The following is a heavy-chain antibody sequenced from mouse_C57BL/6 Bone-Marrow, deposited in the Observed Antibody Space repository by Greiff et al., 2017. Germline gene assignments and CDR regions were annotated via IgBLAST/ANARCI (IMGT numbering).Heavy chain of an antibody. CDR1: GYTFTSYW. V-gene: IGHV1-69*01. Sequence: QVQLQQSGAELVMPGASVKLSCKASGYTFTSYWMHWVKQRPGQGLEWIGEIDPADSYTNYNQKFKGKSTLTVDKSSSTAYMQLSSLTSEDSAVYSCARDGYYFDYGGRGTALTVSS. CDR2: IDPADSYT. CDR3: ARDGYYFDY. J-gene: IGHJ2*01.